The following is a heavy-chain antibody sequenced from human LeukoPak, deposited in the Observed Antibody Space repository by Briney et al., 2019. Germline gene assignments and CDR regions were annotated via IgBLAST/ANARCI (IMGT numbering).Heavy chain of an antibody. CDR3: ARRPWTGGYYFDY. CDR2: IYYSRST. D-gene: IGHD3-16*01. CDR1: GGSISSYY. Sequence: PSETLSLTCTVSGGSISSYYWSWIRQPPGKGLEWIGYIYYSRSTNYNPSLKSRVTISVDTSKNQFSLKLSSVTAADTAVYYCARRPWTGGYYFDYWGQGTLVTVSS. J-gene: IGHJ4*02. V-gene: IGHV4-59*08.